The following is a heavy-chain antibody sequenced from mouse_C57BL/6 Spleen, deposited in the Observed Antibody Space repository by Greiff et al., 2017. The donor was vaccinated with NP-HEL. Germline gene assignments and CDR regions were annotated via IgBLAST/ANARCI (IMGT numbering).Heavy chain of an antibody. D-gene: IGHD3-2*02. J-gene: IGHJ3*01. Sequence: EVQGVESGPELVKPGASVKIPCKASGYTFTDYNMDWVKQSHGKSLEWIGDINPNNGGTIYNQKFKGKATLTVDKSSSTAYMELRSLTSEDTAVYYCARQLRLRGFAYWGQGTLVTVSA. CDR1: GYTFTDYN. V-gene: IGHV1-18*01. CDR3: ARQLRLRGFAY. CDR2: INPNNGGT.